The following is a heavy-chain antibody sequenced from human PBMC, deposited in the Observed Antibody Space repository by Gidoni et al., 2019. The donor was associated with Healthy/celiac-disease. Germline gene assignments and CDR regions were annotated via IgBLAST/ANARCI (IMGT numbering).Heavy chain of an antibody. J-gene: IGHJ4*02. D-gene: IGHD3-22*01. Sequence: QVQLPQWGAGLLKPSETLSLTCAVYAGSFSGYYWSWTRQPPGKGLEWIGEINHSGSTNYNPSLKSRVTISVDTSKNQFSLKLSSVTAADTAVYYCARGGYYDSSGYPCWGQGTLVTVSS. CDR2: INHSGST. CDR3: ARGGYYDSSGYPC. V-gene: IGHV4-34*01. CDR1: AGSFSGYY.